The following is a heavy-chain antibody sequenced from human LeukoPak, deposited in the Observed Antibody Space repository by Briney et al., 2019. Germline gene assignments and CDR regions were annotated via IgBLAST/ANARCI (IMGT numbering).Heavy chain of an antibody. J-gene: IGHJ6*03. D-gene: IGHD5-18*01. Sequence: SETLSLTCTVSGGSISSYYWSWIRQPAGKGLEWIGRTYTSGSTNYNPSLKSRVTMSVDTSKNQFSLKLSSVTAADTAVYYCARDLVAMAASYYYYYYMDVWGKGTTVTVSS. CDR3: ARDLVAMAASYYYYYYMDV. CDR2: TYTSGST. V-gene: IGHV4-4*07. CDR1: GGSISSYY.